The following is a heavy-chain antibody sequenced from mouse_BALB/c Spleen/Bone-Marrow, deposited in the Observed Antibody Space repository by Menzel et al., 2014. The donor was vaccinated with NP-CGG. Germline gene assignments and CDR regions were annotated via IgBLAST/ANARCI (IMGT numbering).Heavy chain of an antibody. J-gene: IGHJ2*01. V-gene: IGHV1S81*02. CDR1: GYTFTSYW. CDR2: INPSNGRT. CDR3: ARGGFDY. Sequence: QVQLQQSGAELVKPGASVKLSCKASGYTFTSYWMHWVKQRPGQGLEWIGEINPSNGRTNYNEKFKSKATLTVDKSSSTAYMQLSSLTSEDSAVYYCARGGFDYWGRGTTLTVSS.